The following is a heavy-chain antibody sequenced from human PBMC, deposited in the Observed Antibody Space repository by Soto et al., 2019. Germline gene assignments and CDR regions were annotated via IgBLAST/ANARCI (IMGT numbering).Heavy chain of an antibody. CDR3: ARDALRYLDY. V-gene: IGHV3-33*01. CDR1: GFTFSSYG. Sequence: QVQLVESGGGVVQPGRSLRLSCAASGFTFSSYGMHWVRQAPGKGLEWVAVIWYDGSNKYYADSVKGRFTISRDNSKNTLYLQMNSLRAEDTAVYYGARDALRYLDYWGQGTLVTVSS. CDR2: IWYDGSNK. J-gene: IGHJ4*02. D-gene: IGHD1-20*01.